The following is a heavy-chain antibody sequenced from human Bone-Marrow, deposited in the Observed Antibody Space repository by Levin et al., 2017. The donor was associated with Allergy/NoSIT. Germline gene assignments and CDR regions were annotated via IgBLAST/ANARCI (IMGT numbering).Heavy chain of an antibody. CDR2: ISYDGSNK. D-gene: IGHD5-18*01. CDR1: GFTFSSYG. Sequence: GESLKISCAASGFTFSSYGMHWVRQAPGKGLEWVAVISYDGSNKYYADSVKGRFTISRDNSKNTLYLQMNSLRAEDTAVYYCAKDRYSWRRRGYSYGWADWYFDLWGRGTLVTVSS. J-gene: IGHJ2*01. V-gene: IGHV3-30*18. CDR3: AKDRYSWRRRGYSYGWADWYFDL.